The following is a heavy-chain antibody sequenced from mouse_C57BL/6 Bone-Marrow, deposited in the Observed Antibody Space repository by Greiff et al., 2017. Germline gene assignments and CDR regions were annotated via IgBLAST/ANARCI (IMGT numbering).Heavy chain of an antibody. CDR2: ISSGSSTI. CDR1: GFTFSDYG. Sequence: EVKVVESGGGLVKPGGSLKLSCAASGFTFSDYGMHWVRQAPEKGLEWVAYISSGSSTIYYADTVKGRFTISRDNAKNTLFLQMTSLRSEDTAMYYCARGMVVATFYWYFDVWGTGTTVTVSS. D-gene: IGHD1-1*01. CDR3: ARGMVVATFYWYFDV. V-gene: IGHV5-17*01. J-gene: IGHJ1*03.